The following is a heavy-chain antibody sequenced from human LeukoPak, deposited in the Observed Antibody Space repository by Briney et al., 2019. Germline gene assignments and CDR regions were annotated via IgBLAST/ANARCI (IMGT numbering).Heavy chain of an antibody. D-gene: IGHD3-16*01. Sequence: GESLKISCKGSGYSFTSYWIGWVRQMPGKGLEWMGIIYPGDSDTRYSPSFQGQVTISADKSISTAYLQWSSLRAEDTAVYYCARDVDTFGGVSVSLYYMDVWGKGTTVTISS. J-gene: IGHJ6*03. V-gene: IGHV5-51*01. CDR1: GYSFTSYW. CDR3: ARDVDTFGGVSVSLYYMDV. CDR2: IYPGDSDT.